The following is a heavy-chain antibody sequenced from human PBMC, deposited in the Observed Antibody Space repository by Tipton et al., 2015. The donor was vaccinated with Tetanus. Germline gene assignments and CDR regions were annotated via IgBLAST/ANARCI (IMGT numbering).Heavy chain of an antibody. Sequence: SLRLSCAASGFNFSVYGMHWVRQAPGKGLEWVAVVWYGGSHTYYADSVKGRFTISRDNTKSSLFLQMNSLRAGDTAVYYCASGSTLDFWGQGTLVTVSS. V-gene: IGHV3-33*03. CDR3: ASGSTLDF. CDR2: VWYGGSHT. CDR1: GFNFSVYG. J-gene: IGHJ4*02. D-gene: IGHD6-25*01.